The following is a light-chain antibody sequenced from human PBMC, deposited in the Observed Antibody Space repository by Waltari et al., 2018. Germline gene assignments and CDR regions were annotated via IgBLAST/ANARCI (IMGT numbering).Light chain of an antibody. CDR2: SNN. CDR1: NSNNGSNT. CDR3: STWDDRLTGVV. J-gene: IGLJ2*01. Sequence: QSVLAQPPSASGTPGQRITISCSGSNSNNGSNTVNWYQQFPGPAPRLLIYSNNQRPSGVPDRFSASKSGSAAALAISGLHSEDEADYYCSTWDDRLTGVVFGGGTKVTVL. V-gene: IGLV1-44*01.